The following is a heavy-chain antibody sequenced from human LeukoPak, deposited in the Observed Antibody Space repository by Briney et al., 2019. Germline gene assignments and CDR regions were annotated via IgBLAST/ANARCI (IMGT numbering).Heavy chain of an antibody. D-gene: IGHD2-2*01. CDR1: GGSISSYY. V-gene: IGHV4-4*07. CDR2: IYTSGST. J-gene: IGHJ6*03. Sequence: SETLSLTCTVSGGSISSYYWSWIRQPAGKGLEWIGRIYTSGSTNYNPSLKSRVTMSVDTSKNQFSLKLSSVTAADTAVYYCARDIVVVPAAKNYYYYYMDVWGKRTTVTVSS. CDR3: ARDIVVVPAAKNYYYYYMDV.